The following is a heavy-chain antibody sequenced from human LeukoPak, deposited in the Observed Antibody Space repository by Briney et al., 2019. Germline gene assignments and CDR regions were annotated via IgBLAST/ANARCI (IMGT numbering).Heavy chain of an antibody. CDR3: ARYDTSGEFMDY. CDR1: GYSFTTYW. Sequence: GESLKISCKGSGYSFTTYWIGWVRQMPGKGLEWMGVMYPGDSDTRYSPSFQGQVTISADKSISTASLQWSSLKASDTAMYYCARYDTSGEFMDYWGQGTLVTVSS. CDR2: MYPGDSDT. D-gene: IGHD3-22*01. V-gene: IGHV5-51*01. J-gene: IGHJ4*02.